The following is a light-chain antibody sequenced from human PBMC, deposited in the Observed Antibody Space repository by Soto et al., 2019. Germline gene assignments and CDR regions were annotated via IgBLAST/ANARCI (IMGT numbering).Light chain of an antibody. V-gene: IGKV3-20*01. CDR3: QQYGSSPPYT. CDR1: HSVSSRY. J-gene: IGKJ2*01. Sequence: EIVLTQSPGTLSLSPGERATLSCRASHSVSSRYLAWYQQKPGQAPRLLIYCASSRATGIPDRFSGSGSGTDFTLTISSLEPEDCAVYYCQQYGSSPPYTFGQGTKLEIK. CDR2: CAS.